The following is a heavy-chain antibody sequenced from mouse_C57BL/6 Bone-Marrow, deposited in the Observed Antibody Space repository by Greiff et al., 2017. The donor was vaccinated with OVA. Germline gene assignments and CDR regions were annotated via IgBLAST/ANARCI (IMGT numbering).Heavy chain of an antibody. CDR3: VRQGGYGYDEGFFDY. CDR1: GFSFNTYA. V-gene: IGHV10-1*01. CDR2: IRSKSNNYAT. Sequence: EVMLVESGGGLVQPKGSLKLSCAASGFSFNTYAMNWVRQAPGKGLEWVARIRSKSNNYATYYADSVKDRFTISRDDSESMLYLQMNNLKTEDTAMYYCVRQGGYGYDEGFFDYWGQGTTLTVSS. D-gene: IGHD2-2*01. J-gene: IGHJ2*01.